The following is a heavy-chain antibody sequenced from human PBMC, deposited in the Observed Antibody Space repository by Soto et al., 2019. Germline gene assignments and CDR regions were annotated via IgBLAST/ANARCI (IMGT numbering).Heavy chain of an antibody. CDR2: IYHSGST. D-gene: IGHD3-3*01. V-gene: IGHV4-38-2*01. CDR3: ARGYHSAYYDFWSGYYTGWYFDY. Sequence: PSETLSLTCAVSGYSISSGYYWGWIRQPPGKGLEWIGSIYHSGSTYYNPSLKSRVTISVDTSKNQFSLKLSSVTAADTAVYYCARGYHSAYYDFWSGYYTGWYFDYWGQGTLVTVSS. CDR1: GYSISSGYY. J-gene: IGHJ4*02.